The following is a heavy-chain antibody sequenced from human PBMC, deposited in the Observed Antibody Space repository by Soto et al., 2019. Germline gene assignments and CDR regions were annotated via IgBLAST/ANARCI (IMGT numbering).Heavy chain of an antibody. CDR1: GFTFSDYY. CDR2: ISSSGSTI. Sequence: GGSLRLSCAASGFTFSDYYMSWIRQAPGKGLEWVSYISSSGSTIYYADSVKGRFTISRDNAKNSLYLQMNSLRAEDTAVYYCARGQPRMTTVTLFDYWGQGTLVTVSS. CDR3: ARGQPRMTTVTLFDY. D-gene: IGHD4-17*01. J-gene: IGHJ4*02. V-gene: IGHV3-11*01.